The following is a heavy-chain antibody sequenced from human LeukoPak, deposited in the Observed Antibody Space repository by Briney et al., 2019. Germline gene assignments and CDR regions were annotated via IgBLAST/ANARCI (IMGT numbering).Heavy chain of an antibody. V-gene: IGHV1-2*02. Sequence: ASVKVSCKASGYTFTRYYMHWVRQAPGQGLEWMGWINPNSGGTNYAQKFQGRVTMTRDTSISTAYMELSRLRSDDTAVYYCARVRKPIVVVPAAIQGWFDPWGQGTLVTVSS. CDR3: ARVRKPIVVVPAAIQGWFDP. J-gene: IGHJ5*02. D-gene: IGHD2-2*02. CDR2: INPNSGGT. CDR1: GYTFTRYY.